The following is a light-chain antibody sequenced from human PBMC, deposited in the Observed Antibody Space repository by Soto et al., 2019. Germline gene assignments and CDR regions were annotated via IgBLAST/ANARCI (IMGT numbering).Light chain of an antibody. Sequence: ALTQPASVSGSPGQSITISCTGTSSVVGAYNYVSWYQQYPGKAPKLILYDVTHRPSGVSYRFSGSKSDNTASLTISGLQPEDEADYYCSSYTNSDTYFFGTGTKVTVL. CDR3: SSYTNSDTYF. V-gene: IGLV2-14*03. J-gene: IGLJ1*01. CDR1: SSVVGAYNY. CDR2: DVT.